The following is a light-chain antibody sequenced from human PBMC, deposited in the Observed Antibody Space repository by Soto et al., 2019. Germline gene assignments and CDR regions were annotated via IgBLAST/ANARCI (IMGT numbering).Light chain of an antibody. CDR1: QSVSSN. V-gene: IGKV3-15*01. Sequence: EIVMTQSPATLSVSPGERATLSCRASQSVSSNLAWYQQKPGQAPRLLIYGASTRATGIAARFSGSGSGTELTLTISRLQSEDFAVYHCQQYKNWHLTFGQGTKVEIK. CDR3: QQYKNWHLT. CDR2: GAS. J-gene: IGKJ1*01.